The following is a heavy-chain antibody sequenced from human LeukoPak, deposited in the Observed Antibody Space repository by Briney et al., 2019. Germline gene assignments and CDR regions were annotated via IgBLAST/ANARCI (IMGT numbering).Heavy chain of an antibody. CDR2: IYHSGST. V-gene: IGHV4-34*01. J-gene: IGHJ3*02. CDR3: ARYSIPGAIAVAGTGAFDI. CDR1: GGSVSDYY. Sequence: SETLSLTCTISGGSVSDYYWSWIRQPPGKGLEWIGGIYHSGSTNYNPSLKSRVTISVDKSKNQFSLKLSSVTAADTAVYYCARYSIPGAIAVAGTGAFDIWGQGTMVTVSS. D-gene: IGHD6-19*01.